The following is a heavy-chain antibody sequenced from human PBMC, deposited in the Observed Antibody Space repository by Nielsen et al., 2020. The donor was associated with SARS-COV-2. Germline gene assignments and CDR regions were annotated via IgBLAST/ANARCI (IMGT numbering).Heavy chain of an antibody. CDR1: GFTFSSYS. CDR3: ARGRYSSSWYNWFDP. J-gene: IGHJ5*02. CDR2: ISSSSSTI. D-gene: IGHD6-13*01. Sequence: GESLKISCAASGFTFSSYSMNWVRQAPGKGLEWVSYISSSSSTIYYADSVKGRFTISRDNAKNSLYLQMNSLRDEDTAVYYCARGRYSSSWYNWFDPWGQGTLVTVSS. V-gene: IGHV3-48*02.